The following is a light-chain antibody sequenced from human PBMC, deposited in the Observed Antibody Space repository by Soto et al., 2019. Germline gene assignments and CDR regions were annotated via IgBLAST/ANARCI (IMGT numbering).Light chain of an antibody. CDR1: QSVLYSSNNKNY. Sequence: DIVMTQSPDSLAVSLGERATINRKSSQSVLYSSNNKNYLAWYQQKPGQPPKLLIYWASTRESGVPDRFSGTGCGTDFTLTISSLQAEDVEVYYCQQYYSIHLNFGGGTKVDI. CDR3: QQYYSIHLN. J-gene: IGKJ4*01. V-gene: IGKV4-1*01. CDR2: WAS.